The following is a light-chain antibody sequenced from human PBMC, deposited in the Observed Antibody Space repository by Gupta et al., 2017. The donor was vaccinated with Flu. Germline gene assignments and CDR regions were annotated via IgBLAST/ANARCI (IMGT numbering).Light chain of an antibody. CDR1: QSISTN. CDR3: QQTDSSPWT. J-gene: IGKJ1*01. V-gene: IGKV1-39*01. Sequence: PSSLSASVGDSVTISCRASQSISTNLCWYQQKPGKAPKLLISTSSNLQSGVPSRFSGSGSGADFTLSIRSLQPEDLATYYCQQTDSSPWTFGQGTKVEL. CDR2: TSS.